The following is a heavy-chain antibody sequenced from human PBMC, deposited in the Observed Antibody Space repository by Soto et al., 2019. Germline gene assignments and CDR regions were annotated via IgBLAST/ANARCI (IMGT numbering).Heavy chain of an antibody. Sequence: GGSLRLSCAASGFTFSSYGMHWVRQAPGKGLEWVAVISYDGSNKYYADSVKGRFTISRDNSKNTLYLQMNSLRAEDTAVHYSAYGNDIFTGYPSLKPSPHFDYWGQGTLVTVSS. J-gene: IGHJ4*02. CDR1: GFTFSSYG. D-gene: IGHD3-9*01. CDR2: ISYDGSNK. CDR3: AYGNDIFTGYPSLKPSPHFDY. V-gene: IGHV3-30*03.